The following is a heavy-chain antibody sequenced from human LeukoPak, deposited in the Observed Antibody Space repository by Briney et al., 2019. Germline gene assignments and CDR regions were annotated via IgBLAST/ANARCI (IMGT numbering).Heavy chain of an antibody. D-gene: IGHD3-10*01. Sequence: QPGGSLRLSCAASGFTFSSYGMHWVRQAPGKGLEWVAFIRYDGSNKYYADSVKGRFTISRDNSKNTLYLQMNSLRAEDTAVYYCAKDLVSQRGVGSSEKVDYWGQGTLVTVSS. J-gene: IGHJ4*02. CDR3: AKDLVSQRGVGSSEKVDY. V-gene: IGHV3-30*02. CDR2: IRYDGSNK. CDR1: GFTFSSYG.